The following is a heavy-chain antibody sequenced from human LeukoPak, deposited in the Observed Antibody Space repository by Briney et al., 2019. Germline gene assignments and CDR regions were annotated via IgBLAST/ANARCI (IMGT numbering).Heavy chain of an antibody. CDR2: ISSSGSTI. V-gene: IGHV3-11*04. CDR1: GFTFSDYY. Sequence: GGSLRLSCAASGFTFSDYYMSWIRQAPGKGLEWVSYISSSGSTIYYADSVKGRFIISRDNAKNSLYLQMNSLRAEDTAVYYCARAPLSRSVYLDYWGQGTLVTVSS. J-gene: IGHJ4*02. CDR3: ARAPLSRSVYLDY.